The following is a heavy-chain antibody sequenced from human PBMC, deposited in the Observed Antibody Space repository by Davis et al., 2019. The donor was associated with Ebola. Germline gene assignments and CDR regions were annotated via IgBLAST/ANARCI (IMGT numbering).Heavy chain of an antibody. J-gene: IGHJ4*02. CDR3: ARLKLYGDFDY. CDR2: IYYSGST. CDR1: GGSISSDGSYY. V-gene: IGHV4-61*05. D-gene: IGHD4-17*01. Sequence: SETLSLTCTVSGGSISSDGSYYWVWVRQPPGKGLEWIGYIYYSGSTNYNPSLKSRVTISVDTSKNQFSLKLSSVTAADTAVYYCARLKLYGDFDYWGQGTLVTVSS.